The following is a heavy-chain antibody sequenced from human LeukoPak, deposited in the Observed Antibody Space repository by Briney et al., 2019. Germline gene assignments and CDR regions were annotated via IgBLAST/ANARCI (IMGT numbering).Heavy chain of an antibody. V-gene: IGHV3-7*01. Sequence: GGSLRLXCAASGFTFSSHWMSWVRQAPGKGLEWVANIKEDGSEKYYVDSVKGRFTISRDNAKNSLYLQMNNLRAEDTAVYYCASYRIGYCSGDTCYADWFDPWGQGTLVTVSS. CDR1: GFTFSSHW. J-gene: IGHJ5*02. CDR3: ASYRIGYCSGDTCYADWFDP. D-gene: IGHD2-15*01. CDR2: IKEDGSEK.